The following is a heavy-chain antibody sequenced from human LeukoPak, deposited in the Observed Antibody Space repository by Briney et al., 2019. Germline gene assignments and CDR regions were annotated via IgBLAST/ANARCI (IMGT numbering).Heavy chain of an antibody. D-gene: IGHD5-18*01. J-gene: IGHJ4*02. Sequence: GGSLRLSCAASGFTFSSYDMHWVRQPTGKGLEWVSAIGTAGDTYYPGSVKGRFTISRDNTKNTLYLQMNSLRDEDTAVYYCTRGRAYNYGYFDYWGQGTLVTVSS. CDR2: IGTAGDT. CDR1: GFTFSSYD. CDR3: TRGRAYNYGYFDY. V-gene: IGHV3-13*01.